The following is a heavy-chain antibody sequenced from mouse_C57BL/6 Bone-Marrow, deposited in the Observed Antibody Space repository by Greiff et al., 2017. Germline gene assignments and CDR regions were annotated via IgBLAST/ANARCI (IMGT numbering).Heavy chain of an antibody. D-gene: IGHD3-2*02. CDR3: ARDSSGYYSIDY. J-gene: IGHJ4*01. CDR2: IYPRSSNT. V-gene: IGHV1-81*01. CDR1: GYTFTSYG. Sequence: QVQLQQSGAELARPGASVKLSCKASGYTFTSYGISWVKQRTGQGLEWIGEIYPRSSNTYYNEKFEVKATLTADKSSSTEYMELRSLSSEDSAVYFCARDSSGYYSIDYWGQGTSVTVSS.